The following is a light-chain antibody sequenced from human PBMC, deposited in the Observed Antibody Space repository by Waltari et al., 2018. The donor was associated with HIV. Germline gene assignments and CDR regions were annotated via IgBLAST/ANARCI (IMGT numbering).Light chain of an antibody. Sequence: DIQMTQSPSSLSASVGDRVTITCRASQSISSYLNWYQQKPGKAPKLLLYAASSLQSGVPAGFMGSVSGTDFTLTIRSLQPEDFATYYYQQRYSTPPWTFGQGTKVEIK. CDR1: QSISSY. J-gene: IGKJ1*01. V-gene: IGKV1-39*01. CDR3: QQRYSTPPWT. CDR2: AAS.